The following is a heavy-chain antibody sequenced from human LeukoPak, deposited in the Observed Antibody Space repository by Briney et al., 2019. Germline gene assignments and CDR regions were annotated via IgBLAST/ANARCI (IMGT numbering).Heavy chain of an antibody. J-gene: IGHJ5*02. CDR1: GYTFTTYW. D-gene: IGHD5-24*01. CDR2: IYPCDSDT. CDR3: ARHGEKATDTWFDP. Sequence: GESLKISCKGSGYTFTTYWIGWVRQKPGKGLEWMGIIYPCDSDTRYSPSFQGQVIISADKSISTAYLQWSSLKASDTGMYYCARHGEKATDTWFDPWGQGTLVTVSS. V-gene: IGHV5-51*01.